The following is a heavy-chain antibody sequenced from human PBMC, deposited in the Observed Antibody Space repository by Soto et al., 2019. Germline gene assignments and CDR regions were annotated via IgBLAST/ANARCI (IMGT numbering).Heavy chain of an antibody. J-gene: IGHJ4*02. V-gene: IGHV3-64*04. Sequence: PGGSLRLSCSASGFTFGTYTMHWVRQAPGRGPECVSTISSHGGRTFYADFVRGRFSISRDASENILYLQMNSLRVDDTALYYCTRETVAGITGLDYWGPGTLVTVSS. CDR2: ISSHGGRT. D-gene: IGHD1-20*01. CDR1: GFTFGTYT. CDR3: TRETVAGITGLDY.